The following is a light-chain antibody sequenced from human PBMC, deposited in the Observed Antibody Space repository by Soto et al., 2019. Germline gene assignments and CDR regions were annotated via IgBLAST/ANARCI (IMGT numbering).Light chain of an antibody. J-gene: IGLJ1*01. CDR1: SSDVGGYNY. CDR2: EVN. Sequence: QSVLTQPRSVSGSPGQSVTISCTGTSSDVGGYNYVSWYLQHPGKAPKVMIYEVNYRPSGVSNRFSGSKSGNTASLTISGLQAEDEADYYCSSYTSSSTGVFGTGTKVTVL. CDR3: SSYTSSSTGV. V-gene: IGLV2-14*01.